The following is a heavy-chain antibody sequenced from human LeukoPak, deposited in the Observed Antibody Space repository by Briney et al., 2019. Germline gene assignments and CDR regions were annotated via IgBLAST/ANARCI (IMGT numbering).Heavy chain of an antibody. Sequence: GASVKVSCKASGYTFTGYYMHWVRQAPGQGLEWMGWINPNSGGTNYAQKFQGRVTMTRDTSISTAYMELSRLRSDDTAVYYCARAQLYCSSTSCYTPLDAYYYYGMDVWGQGTTVTVSS. V-gene: IGHV1-2*02. CDR1: GYTFTGYY. CDR3: ARAQLYCSSTSCYTPLDAYYYYGMDV. D-gene: IGHD2-2*02. CDR2: INPNSGGT. J-gene: IGHJ6*02.